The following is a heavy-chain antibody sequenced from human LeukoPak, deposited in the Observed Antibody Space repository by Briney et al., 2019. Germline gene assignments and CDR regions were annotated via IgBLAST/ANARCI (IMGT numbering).Heavy chain of an antibody. CDR2: IYPGDSDT. Sequence: GESLKISCKGSGYSFTSYWIGWVRQMPGKGLEWMGIIYPGDSDTRYRPSFQGQVTISADKSISTAYLQWSRLTASDTAMYYCARRDHDSLIDFDYWGQGTLVTVSS. D-gene: IGHD2/OR15-2a*01. CDR3: ARRDHDSLIDFDY. J-gene: IGHJ4*02. V-gene: IGHV5-51*01. CDR1: GYSFTSYW.